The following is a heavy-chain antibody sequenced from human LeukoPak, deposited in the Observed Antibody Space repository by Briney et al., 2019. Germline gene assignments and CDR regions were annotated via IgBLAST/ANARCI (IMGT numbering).Heavy chain of an antibody. V-gene: IGHV1-18*01. Sequence: APVKLSCKPSGYTFISYGISWVRQAPGQGLEWMGWISAYNGNTNNAQELQGRVTMTTDTSTSTAYMELRGLRSDDTAVYYCARYYDSSNYDHDFWGQGTLVTVSS. CDR1: GYTFISYG. CDR3: ARYYDSSNYDHDF. D-gene: IGHD3-22*01. CDR2: ISAYNGNT. J-gene: IGHJ4*02.